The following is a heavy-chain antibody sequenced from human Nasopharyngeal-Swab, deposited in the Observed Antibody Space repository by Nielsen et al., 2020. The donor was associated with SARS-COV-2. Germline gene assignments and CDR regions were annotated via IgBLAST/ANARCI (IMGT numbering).Heavy chain of an antibody. CDR2: IYYSGST. V-gene: IGHV4-31*02. Sequence: WIRQPPGKSLEWIGYIYYSGSTYYNPPLKSRVTISVDTSKNQFSLKLSSVTAADTAVYYCARDIGTPAYPRYYYYGMDVWGQGTTVTVSS. D-gene: IGHD1-1*01. CDR3: ARDIGTPAYPRYYYYGMDV. J-gene: IGHJ6*02.